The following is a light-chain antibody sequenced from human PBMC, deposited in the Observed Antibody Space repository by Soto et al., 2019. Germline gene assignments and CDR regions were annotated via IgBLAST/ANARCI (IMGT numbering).Light chain of an antibody. V-gene: IGKV3-20*01. CDR3: QRYGTSLFT. CDR1: QSAYSSY. J-gene: IGKJ4*01. Sequence: EIVLTQSPGTLSLSPGDRATLSCRSSQSAYSSYLSWYQQKPGQAPRLLIYGASNRATGIPDRFSGSGSGTDFTLTISGLEPEDFAVYYCQRYGTSLFTFGGGTKVDIK. CDR2: GAS.